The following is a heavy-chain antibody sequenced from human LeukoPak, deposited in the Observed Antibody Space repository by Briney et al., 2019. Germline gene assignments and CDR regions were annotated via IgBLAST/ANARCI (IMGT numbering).Heavy chain of an antibody. CDR1: GFTFSSYW. Sequence: GSLRLSCAASGFTFSSYWMSWVRQAPGEGLEWVANIKQDGSEKYYVDSVKGRFTISRDNAKNSLYLQMNSLRAEDTAVYYCARVAASDYGDYGPLYFDYWGQGTLVTVSS. CDR3: ARVAASDYGDYGPLYFDY. D-gene: IGHD4-17*01. CDR2: IKQDGSEK. J-gene: IGHJ4*02. V-gene: IGHV3-7*03.